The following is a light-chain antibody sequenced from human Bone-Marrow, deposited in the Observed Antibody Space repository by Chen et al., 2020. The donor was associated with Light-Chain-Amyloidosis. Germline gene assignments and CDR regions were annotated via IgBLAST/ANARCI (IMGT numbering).Light chain of an antibody. V-gene: IGLV3-21*02. CDR2: DDS. CDR3: QVWDRSSDRPV. J-gene: IGLJ3*02. CDR1: NIGSTS. Sequence: SYVLTQPSSVSVAPGQTATIACGGNNIGSTSVHWYQQTPGQAPLLVVYDDSDRPSVIPERLSGYNSGNTATLTISRVEAGDEADYYCQVWDRSSDRPVFGGGTKLTVL.